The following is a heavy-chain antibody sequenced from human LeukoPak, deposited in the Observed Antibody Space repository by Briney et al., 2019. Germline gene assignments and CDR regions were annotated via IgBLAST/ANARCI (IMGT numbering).Heavy chain of an antibody. CDR1: GFPFSDYV. V-gene: IGHV3-53*01. J-gene: IGHJ4*02. CDR3: TRSGYRHPYHFDS. D-gene: IGHD3-22*01. Sequence: GGSLRLSCAASGFPFSDYVMHWVRQAPGKRLEWVSVLYTGGGTDHADSVKGRFTISRDNSKNTLSLQMNSLRVEDTAIYYCTRSGYRHPYHFDSWGQGTLVIVSS. CDR2: LYTGGGT.